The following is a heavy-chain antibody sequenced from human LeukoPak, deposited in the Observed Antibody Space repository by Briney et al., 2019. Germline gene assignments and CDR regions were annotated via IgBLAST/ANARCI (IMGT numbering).Heavy chain of an antibody. CDR2: INHSGST. J-gene: IGHJ6*02. Sequence: PSETLSLTCAVYGGSFSGYYWSWIRQPPGKGLGWIGEINHSGSTNYNPSLKSRVTISVDTSKNQFSLKLSSVTAADTAVYYCARGMHYDFWSGPTPSMDVWGQGTTVTVSS. D-gene: IGHD3-3*01. CDR1: GGSFSGYY. CDR3: ARGMHYDFWSGPTPSMDV. V-gene: IGHV4-34*01.